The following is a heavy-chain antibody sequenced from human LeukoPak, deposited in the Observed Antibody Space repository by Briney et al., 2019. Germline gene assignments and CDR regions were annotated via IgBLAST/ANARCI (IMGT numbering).Heavy chain of an antibody. CDR3: AKDISSGTYDILTGYYNYYGMDV. V-gene: IGHV3-7*03. CDR1: GFTFSSYW. CDR2: IKQDGNAK. Sequence: GGSLRLSCAASGFTFSSYWMSWVRQAPGKGLEWVANIKQDGNAKYYVDSVKGRFTISRDNAKNSLYLQMNSLRAEDTALYYCAKDISSGTYDILTGYYNYYGMDVWGQGTTVTVSS. D-gene: IGHD3-9*01. J-gene: IGHJ6*02.